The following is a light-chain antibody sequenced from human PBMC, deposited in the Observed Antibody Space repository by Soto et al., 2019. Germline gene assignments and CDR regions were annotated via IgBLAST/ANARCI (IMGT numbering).Light chain of an antibody. Sequence: DSQMTQSPSTLSGSVGDRVTITCRASQTISSWLAWYQQKPGKAPKLLIYKASTLKSGVPSRFSGSGSGTEFTLTISSLQPDDFATYYCQQYNSNSATFGRGTKVDIK. CDR3: QQYNSNSAT. CDR1: QTISSW. J-gene: IGKJ1*01. V-gene: IGKV1-5*03. CDR2: KAS.